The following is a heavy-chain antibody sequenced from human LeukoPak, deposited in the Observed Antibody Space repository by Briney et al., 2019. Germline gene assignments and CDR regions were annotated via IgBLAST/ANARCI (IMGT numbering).Heavy chain of an antibody. V-gene: IGHV3-23*01. J-gene: IGHJ4*02. Sequence: GGSLRLSCAASGFTFSRSAMTWVRQGPGTGLEFVAAIIYSGGATYYADSVKGRFTISRDNSKSTLYLQMNSLRAEDTALYYCAKDGLYYDGSEHVYYFDSWGQGTLVTVSS. CDR3: AKDGLYYDGSEHVYYFDS. CDR2: IIYSGGAT. CDR1: GFTFSRSA. D-gene: IGHD3-22*01.